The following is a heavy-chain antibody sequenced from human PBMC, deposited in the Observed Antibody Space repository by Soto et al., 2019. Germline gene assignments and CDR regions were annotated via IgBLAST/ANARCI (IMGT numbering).Heavy chain of an antibody. D-gene: IGHD4-17*01. CDR3: ARAMTTVTPYYFDY. J-gene: IGHJ4*02. V-gene: IGHV4-31*03. Sequence: QVQLQESGPGLVKPSQTLSLMCTVSGGSISSGGYYWSWIRQLPGKGLEWIGNIYYSGSTYYNPSLKSRVTISVDTSKNKFSLKLSSVTAADTAVYYCARAMTTVTPYYFDYWGQGTLVTVSS. CDR1: GGSISSGGYY. CDR2: IYYSGST.